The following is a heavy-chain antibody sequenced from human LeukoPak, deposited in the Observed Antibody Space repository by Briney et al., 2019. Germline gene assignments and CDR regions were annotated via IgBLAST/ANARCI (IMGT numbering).Heavy chain of an antibody. J-gene: IGHJ6*02. V-gene: IGHV7-4-1*02. CDR2: INTNTGNP. Sequence: ASVKVSCKASGYTFTSYVMNWVRQAPGQGLEWMGWINTNTGNPTYAQGFTGRFVFSLDTSVSTAYLQISGLKAEDTAVYYCARGGMVATFLYYYGMDVWGQGTTVTVSS. CDR3: ARGGMVATFLYYYGMDV. D-gene: IGHD5-12*01. CDR1: GYTFTSYV.